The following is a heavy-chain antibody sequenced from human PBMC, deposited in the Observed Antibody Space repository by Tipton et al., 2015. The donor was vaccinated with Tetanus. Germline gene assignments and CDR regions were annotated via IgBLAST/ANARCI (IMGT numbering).Heavy chain of an antibody. CDR1: GGSFRGGDYQ. Sequence: TLSLTCTVSGGSFRGGDYQWNWIRQPPGKGLEWLAYISNSGSTNYSPSLKSRVTISVDTSKNQFSLRLNSVTAADTAVYYCARRSYCSSSSCYDAFDIWGQGTMVTVSS. J-gene: IGHJ3*02. CDR2: ISNSGST. V-gene: IGHV4-61*08. CDR3: ARRSYCSSSSCYDAFDI. D-gene: IGHD2-2*01.